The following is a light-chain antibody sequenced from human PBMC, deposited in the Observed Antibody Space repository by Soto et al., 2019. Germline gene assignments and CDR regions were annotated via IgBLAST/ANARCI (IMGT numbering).Light chain of an antibody. CDR3: QQSYGTPIT. V-gene: IGKV1-39*01. J-gene: IGKJ3*01. Sequence: DIQMTQSPSSLSASVGDRVTITCRASQSISSYLNWYQQKPGKAPKLLIDAASFLQSGVPSRFSGSGSGTDFTLTISSLQPDAFETYYCQQSYGTPITFGHATKVDSK. CDR2: AAS. CDR1: QSISSY.